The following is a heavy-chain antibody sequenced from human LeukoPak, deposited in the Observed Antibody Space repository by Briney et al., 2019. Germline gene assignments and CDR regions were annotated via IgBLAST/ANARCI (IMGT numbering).Heavy chain of an antibody. J-gene: IGHJ4*02. Sequence: GGSLRLSCAASGFMFTDHALSWVRQAPGKGLEWVSSISGSGTTTYYAESVRGRFTISRDNSKNTVYLQMNSLRADDTALYYCARVMTLWFGALDYWGQGRMVSV. CDR3: ARVMTLWFGALDY. V-gene: IGHV3-23*01. CDR1: GFMFTDHA. CDR2: ISGSGTTT. D-gene: IGHD3-10*01.